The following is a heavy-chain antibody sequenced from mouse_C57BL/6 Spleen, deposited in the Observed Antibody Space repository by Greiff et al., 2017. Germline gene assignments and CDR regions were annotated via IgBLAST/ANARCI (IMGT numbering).Heavy chain of an antibody. V-gene: IGHV6-6*01. CDR1: GFTFSDAW. J-gene: IGHJ2*01. CDR2: IRNKANSHAT. CDR3: SSARVYFDY. D-gene: IGHD3-3*01. Sequence: EVKLVESGGGLVQPGGSMKLSCAASGFTFSDAWMDWVRQSPEKGLEWVAEIRNKANSHATFYAESVKRRFTISRDDYKSSVYLQSNSLRAEDTGIYYCSSARVYFDYWGQGTTLTVSA.